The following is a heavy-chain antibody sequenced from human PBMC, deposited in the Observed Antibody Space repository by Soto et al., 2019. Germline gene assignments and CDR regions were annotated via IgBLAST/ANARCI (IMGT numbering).Heavy chain of an antibody. V-gene: IGHV4-34*01. CDR2: INHSGST. CDR3: ARGLGGSGSYSDY. Sequence: QVQLQQWGAGLLKPSETLSLTCAVYGGSFSGYYWSWIRQPPGKGLEWIGEINHSGSTNYNPSLKRRVTISVDTSKNQFSLKLSSVTAADTAVYYCARGLGGSGSYSDYWGQGTLVTVSS. J-gene: IGHJ4*02. CDR1: GGSFSGYY. D-gene: IGHD3-10*01.